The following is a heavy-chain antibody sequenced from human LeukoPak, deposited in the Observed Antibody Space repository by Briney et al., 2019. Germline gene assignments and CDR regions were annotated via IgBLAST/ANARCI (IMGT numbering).Heavy chain of an antibody. D-gene: IGHD7-27*01. V-gene: IGHV4-34*01. CDR3: GSGDNWGEY. Sequence: SETLSLTCAVYGDSFSGYYWAWMRQPPGKGLEWIGEINHSGSTYYNPSLTSRVTTSVDTSKNQFSLKLTSVTAADTAVYYCGSGDNWGEYWGQGTLVTVPS. J-gene: IGHJ4*02. CDR1: GDSFSGYY. CDR2: INHSGST.